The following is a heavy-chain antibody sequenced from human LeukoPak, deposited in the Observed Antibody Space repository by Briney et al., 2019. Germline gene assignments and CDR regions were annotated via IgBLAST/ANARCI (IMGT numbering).Heavy chain of an antibody. CDR1: GGSISGHY. Sequence: SETLSLTCTVSGGSISGHYWSWVRQPPGERLEYIGYIYYSGSGNNNPSLKSRVTISVDTSKNEFSLNLSSVTAADTAVYYCARAAIGTLEYWGQGTLVTVSS. CDR3: ARAAIGTLEY. V-gene: IGHV4-59*11. CDR2: IYYSGSG. D-gene: IGHD1-1*01. J-gene: IGHJ4*02.